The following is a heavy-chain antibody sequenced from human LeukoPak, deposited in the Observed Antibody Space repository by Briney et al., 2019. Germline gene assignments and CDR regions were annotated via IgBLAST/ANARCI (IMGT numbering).Heavy chain of an antibody. CDR2: IKKDGSEK. D-gene: IGHD2-15*01. V-gene: IGHV3-7*01. CDR3: AREEYQVLLD. Sequence: GGSLRLSCAASGFTFSSYWMSWVRQAPGKGLEWVANIKKDGSEKYYVDSVKGRFTISRDNAKNSLYLQMNSLRVGDTAIYYCAREEYQVLLDWGQGILVTVAS. J-gene: IGHJ4*02. CDR1: GFTFSSYW.